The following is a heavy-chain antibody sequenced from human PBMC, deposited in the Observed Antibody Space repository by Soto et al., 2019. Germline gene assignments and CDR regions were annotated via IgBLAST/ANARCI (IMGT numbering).Heavy chain of an antibody. CDR2: IYYSGST. D-gene: IGHD2-21*02. V-gene: IGHV4-59*01. CDR3: ARDSYCGGDCHLAYYYYGMDV. CDR1: GGSISSYY. Sequence: SETLSLTCTVSGGSISSYYWSWIRQPPGKGLEWIGYIYYSGSTNYNPSLKSRVTISVDTSKNQFSLKLSSVTAADTAVYYCARDSYCGGDCHLAYYYYGMDVWGQGTTVT. J-gene: IGHJ6*02.